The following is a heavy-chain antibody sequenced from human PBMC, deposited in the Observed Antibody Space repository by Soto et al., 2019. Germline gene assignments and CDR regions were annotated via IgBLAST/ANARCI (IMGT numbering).Heavy chain of an antibody. Sequence: QVQLVESGGGVVQPGRSLRLSCAASGFTFSSYAMHWVRQAPGKGLEWVAVISYDGSNKYYADSVKGRFTISRDNSKNTLYLQMNSLRAEDTAVYYCARYCSSPDYWGEGTLVTVSP. J-gene: IGHJ4*02. D-gene: IGHD6-6*01. V-gene: IGHV3-30-3*01. CDR3: ARYCSSPDY. CDR2: ISYDGSNK. CDR1: GFTFSSYA.